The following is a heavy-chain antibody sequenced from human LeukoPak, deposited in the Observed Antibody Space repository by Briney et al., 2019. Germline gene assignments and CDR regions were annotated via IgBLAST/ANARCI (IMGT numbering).Heavy chain of an antibody. D-gene: IGHD5-12*01. CDR3: ARDHVAFDY. Sequence: SETLSLTCTVSGGSISSGSYYWSWIRQPAGKGLEWIGRIYTSGSINYNPSLKSRVTISVDTSKNQFSLKLSSVTAADTAVYYCARDHVAFDYWGQGTLVTVSS. J-gene: IGHJ4*02. CDR2: IYTSGSI. CDR1: GGSISSGSYY. V-gene: IGHV4-61*02.